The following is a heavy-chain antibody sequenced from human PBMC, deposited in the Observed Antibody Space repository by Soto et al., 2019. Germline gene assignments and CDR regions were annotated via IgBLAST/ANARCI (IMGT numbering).Heavy chain of an antibody. D-gene: IGHD3-10*01. Sequence: PGESLKISCKGSGYSFTSYWIGWVRQMPGKGLEWMGIIYPGDSDTRYSPSFQGQVTISADKSISTAYLQWSSLKASDTAMYYCARALGFGALIPGYKKNYYYYGMDVWGQGTTVTVSS. CDR2: IYPGDSDT. J-gene: IGHJ6*02. V-gene: IGHV5-51*01. CDR1: GYSFTSYW. CDR3: ARALGFGALIPGYKKNYYYYGMDV.